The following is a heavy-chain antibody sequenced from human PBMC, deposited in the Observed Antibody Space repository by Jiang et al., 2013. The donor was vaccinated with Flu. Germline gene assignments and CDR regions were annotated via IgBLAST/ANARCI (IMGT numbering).Heavy chain of an antibody. CDR2: IYHSGST. CDR1: GGSISSSNW. V-gene: IGHV4-4*02. CDR3: ARAYSSAGGDAFDI. Sequence: GSGLVKPSGTLSLTCAVSGGSISSSNWWSWVRQPPGKGLEWIGEIYHSGSTNYNPSLKSRVTISVDKSRNQFSLKLSSVTAADTAVYYCARAYSSAGGDAFDIWGQGTMVTVSS. D-gene: IGHD6-19*01. J-gene: IGHJ3*02.